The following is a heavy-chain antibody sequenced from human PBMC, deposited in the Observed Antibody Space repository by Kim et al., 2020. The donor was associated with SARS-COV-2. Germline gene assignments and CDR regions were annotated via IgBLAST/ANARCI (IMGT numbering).Heavy chain of an antibody. CDR3: ARDPAAVAELNFDY. D-gene: IGHD6-19*01. Sequence: ASVKVSCTASGYTFTSYGISWVRQAPGQGLEWMGWINAYNGNTNYAQKLQGRVTMTTDTSTSTAYMELRSLRADDTAVYYCARDPAAVAELNFDYWGQGTLVTVSS. J-gene: IGHJ4*02. V-gene: IGHV1-18*04. CDR1: GYTFTSYG. CDR2: INAYNGNT.